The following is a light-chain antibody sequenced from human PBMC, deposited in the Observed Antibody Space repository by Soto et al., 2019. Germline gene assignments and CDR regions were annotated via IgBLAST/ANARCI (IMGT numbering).Light chain of an antibody. Sequence: QSALTQPASVSDSPGQSITISCTGTSSDVGGSNFVSWYQQHPGKPPKLIIYDNNKRPSGIPDRFSGSKSGTSGTLDITGLQTGDGADYYCATWDYSLTGEVFGGGTKVTVL. CDR2: DNN. V-gene: IGLV2-14*03. CDR1: SSDVGGSNF. CDR3: ATWDYSLTGEV. J-gene: IGLJ2*01.